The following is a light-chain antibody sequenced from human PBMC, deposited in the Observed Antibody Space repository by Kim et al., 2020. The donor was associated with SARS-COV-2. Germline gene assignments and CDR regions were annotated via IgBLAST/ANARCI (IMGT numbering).Light chain of an antibody. CDR1: QGIINY. CDR2: GAS. CDR3: QQLFRVPPWT. Sequence: DIQLTQSPPFLSASVGDRVTITCRASQGIINYLAWYQQKPGKAPKLLISGASTLQSGVPARFSGSGSGTEFTLAISSLQHEDFATYYYQQLFRVPPWTFGQGTQVDIK. V-gene: IGKV1-9*01. J-gene: IGKJ1*01.